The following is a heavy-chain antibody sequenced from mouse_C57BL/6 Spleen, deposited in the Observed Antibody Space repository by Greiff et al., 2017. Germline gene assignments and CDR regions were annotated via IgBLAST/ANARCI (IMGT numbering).Heavy chain of an antibody. CDR2: INPNNGGT. D-gene: IGHD2-5*01. Sequence: VQLQQSGPELVKPGASVKIPCKASGYTFTDYNMDWVKQSHGKSLEWIGDINPNNGGTIYNQKFKGKATLTVDKSSSTAYMELRSLTSEYTAVYYCARRSNKGRYYAMDYWGQGTSVTVSS. V-gene: IGHV1-18*01. CDR3: ARRSNKGRYYAMDY. CDR1: GYTFTDYN. J-gene: IGHJ4*01.